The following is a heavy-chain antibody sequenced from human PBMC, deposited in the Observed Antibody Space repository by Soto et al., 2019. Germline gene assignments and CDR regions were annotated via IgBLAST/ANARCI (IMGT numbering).Heavy chain of an antibody. Sequence: QVQLVESGGGVVQPGRSLRLSCAASGFIFSNYGMHWVRQAPGKGLEWVAVISFDGTNTRYVDNVKGRFTISRDNSKNTLYLKKTSLRAEDTALYYCAKGILSGSYVRERPPLEYCVQGTLVTVPS. CDR3: AKGILSGSYVRERPPLEY. J-gene: IGHJ4*02. V-gene: IGHV3-30*18. CDR1: GFIFSNYG. CDR2: ISFDGTNT. D-gene: IGHD1-26*01.